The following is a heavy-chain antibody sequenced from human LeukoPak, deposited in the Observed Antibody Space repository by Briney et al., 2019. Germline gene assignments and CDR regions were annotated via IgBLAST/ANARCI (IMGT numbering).Heavy chain of an antibody. V-gene: IGHV1-18*01. D-gene: IGHD2-15*01. CDR2: IGAYNDYT. Sequence: ASVKVSCKASGYTFTTYGITWVRQAPGQGLEWMGWIGAYNDYTNSAQKFQGRVTMTTDTSTSTAYMELRSLRSDDTAVYYCARDSRNIAVAGGFDYWGQGAMVPDSS. J-gene: IGHJ4*02. CDR3: ARDSRNIAVAGGFDY. CDR1: GYTFTTYG.